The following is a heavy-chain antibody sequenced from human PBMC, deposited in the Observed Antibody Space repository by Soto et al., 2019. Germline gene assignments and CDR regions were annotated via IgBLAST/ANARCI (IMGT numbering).Heavy chain of an antibody. CDR2: AYYSGIT. CDR3: ATGKYFLNCFDY. CDR1: GGSISSYY. D-gene: IGHD7-27*01. Sequence: QVQLQESGPGLVKPSETLSLTCTVSGGSISSYYWTWIRQSPGRGLEWIGYAYYSGITNYNPSLKSRVTISVDTSRNQFSLKMTSVTAAVTAAYYCATGKYFLNCFDYWGQGTLVTVSS. J-gene: IGHJ4*02. V-gene: IGHV4-59*03.